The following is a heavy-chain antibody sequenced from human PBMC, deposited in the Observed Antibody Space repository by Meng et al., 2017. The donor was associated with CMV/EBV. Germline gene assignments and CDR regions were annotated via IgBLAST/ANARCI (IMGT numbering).Heavy chain of an antibody. CDR2: IYHSGST. V-gene: IGHV4-38-2*02. CDR1: GYSISSGYY. J-gene: IGHJ4*02. Sequence: SETLSLTCTVSGYSISSGYYWGWTRQPPGKGLEWIGSIYHSGSTYYNPSLKSRVTISVDTSKNQFSLKLSSVTAADTAVYYCARSGRSSSSGRSFLDYWGQGTLVTVSS. CDR3: ARSGRSSSSGRSFLDY. D-gene: IGHD6-6*01.